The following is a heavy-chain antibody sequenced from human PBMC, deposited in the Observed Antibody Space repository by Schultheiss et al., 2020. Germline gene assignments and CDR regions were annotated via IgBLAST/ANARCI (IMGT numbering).Heavy chain of an antibody. J-gene: IGHJ4*02. CDR3: ARKSSGWSLFDY. V-gene: IGHV4-30-4*01. CDR1: RGSVISTDYY. D-gene: IGHD6-19*01. CDR2: ISYSGST. Sequence: SETLSLTCTVSRGSVISTDYYWSWIRQHPGKDLEWIGYISYSGSTFYSPSLESRVTISVDTSKNQFSLKLSSVTAADTAVYYCARKSSGWSLFDYWGQGTLVTVSS.